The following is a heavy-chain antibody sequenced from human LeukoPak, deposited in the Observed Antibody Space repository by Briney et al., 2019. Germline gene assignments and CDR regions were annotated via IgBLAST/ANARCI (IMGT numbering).Heavy chain of an antibody. V-gene: IGHV3-43D*04. CDR1: GFSFDDYA. CDR3: TTHPDYSRSIYNMDV. CDR2: ISWDGGTT. J-gene: IGHJ6*03. D-gene: IGHD6-13*01. Sequence: PGGSLRLSCAASGFSFDDYAMHWVRQAPRKGLEWVSLISWDGGTTYYADSVKGRFTISRDNSKDSLYLQMNSLTGEDTAFYYCTTHPDYSRSIYNMDVWGKGTPVTVSS.